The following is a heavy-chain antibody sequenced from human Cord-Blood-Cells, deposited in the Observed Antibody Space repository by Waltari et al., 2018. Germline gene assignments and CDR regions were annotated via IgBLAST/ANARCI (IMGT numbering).Heavy chain of an antibody. V-gene: IGHV4-34*01. CDR2: INHSGST. CDR1: GGSLSGYY. CDR3: ARGAYDSSGYYPEFDY. J-gene: IGHJ4*02. D-gene: IGHD3-22*01. Sequence: QVQLPQWGSGPLNPAVTPSLTCGVYGGSLSGYYWSWSRQPPGKGLEWIGEINHSGSTNYNPSLKSRVTISVDTSKNQFSLKLSSVTAADTAVYYCARGAYDSSGYYPEFDYWGQGTLVTVSS.